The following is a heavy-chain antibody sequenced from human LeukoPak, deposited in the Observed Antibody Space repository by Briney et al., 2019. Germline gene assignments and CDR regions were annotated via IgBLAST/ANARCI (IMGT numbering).Heavy chain of an antibody. V-gene: IGHV3-21*01. CDR1: GFSFSTYD. Sequence: GGSLRLSCVTSGFSFSTYDMSWVRQAPGKGLEWVSGITANTRGSITYYADSVKGRFTISRDNAKNSLYLQMNSLRAEDTAVYYCARHPELDIWGQGTMVTVSS. CDR2: ITANTRGSIT. CDR3: ARHPELDI. J-gene: IGHJ3*02.